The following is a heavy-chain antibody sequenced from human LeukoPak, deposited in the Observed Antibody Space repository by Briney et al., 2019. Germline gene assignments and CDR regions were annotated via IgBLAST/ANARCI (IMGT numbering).Heavy chain of an antibody. Sequence: SVKVSCKASGGTFSSYAISLVRQAPGQGLEWMGRIIPILGIANYAQKFQGRVTITADKSTSTAYMELSSLRSEDTAVYYCARYNGVAGTDYWGQGTLVTVSS. CDR3: ARYNGVAGTDY. J-gene: IGHJ4*02. V-gene: IGHV1-69*04. CDR1: GGTFSSYA. D-gene: IGHD6-19*01. CDR2: IIPILGIA.